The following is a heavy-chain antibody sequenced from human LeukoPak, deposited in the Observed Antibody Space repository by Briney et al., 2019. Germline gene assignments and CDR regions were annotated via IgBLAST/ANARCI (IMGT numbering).Heavy chain of an antibody. Sequence: SLKVSCTASGVTFSSYAISWVRQAPGQGLEWMGRIIPILGIANYAQKFQGRVTITADKSKSTAYMELSSLRSEDTAVYYCGRGWGPGYSSSWYVRYFDYWGETTLVTVSS. CDR2: IIPILGIA. J-gene: IGHJ4*02. CDR3: GRGWGPGYSSSWYVRYFDY. V-gene: IGHV1-69*04. CDR1: GVTFSSYA. D-gene: IGHD6-13*01.